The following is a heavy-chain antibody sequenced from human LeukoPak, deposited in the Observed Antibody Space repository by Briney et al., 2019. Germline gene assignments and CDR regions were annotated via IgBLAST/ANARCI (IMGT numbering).Heavy chain of an antibody. V-gene: IGHV4-39*07. CDR2: ADYSGGT. CDR3: AGERGEEYSSGWYKTNFFYN. Sequence: SETLSLTCTVSGDSFTSVTDYWVWIRQPPGKGLEWIATADYSGGTYYNPSLESRVAISADMSKNQISLQLTSVTGADTAVYYCAGERGEEYSSGWYKTNFFYNWGQGIRVTVSS. CDR1: GDSFTSVTDY. D-gene: IGHD6-19*01. J-gene: IGHJ4*02.